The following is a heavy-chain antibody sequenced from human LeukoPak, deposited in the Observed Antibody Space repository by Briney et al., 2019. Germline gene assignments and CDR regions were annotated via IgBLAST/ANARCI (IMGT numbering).Heavy chain of an antibody. CDR3: ARDLGGGPPGY. D-gene: IGHD4-23*01. Sequence: GESLKISCAASGFTFSNYWMSWVRQAPGKGLEWVASIKEDGSEKYYVDSVKGRFTISRDKSQNSLYLPMNSLRAADTAVYYCARDLGGGPPGYWGQGTLVTVSS. V-gene: IGHV3-7*01. CDR2: IKEDGSEK. CDR1: GFTFSNYW. J-gene: IGHJ4*02.